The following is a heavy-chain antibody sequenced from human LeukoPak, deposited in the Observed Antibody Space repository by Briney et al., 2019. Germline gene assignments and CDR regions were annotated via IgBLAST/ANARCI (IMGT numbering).Heavy chain of an antibody. Sequence: GGSLRLSCAASGFIFSNYAMSWVRQAPGKGLEWVSGLSGSGTTYYADSVKGRFTISRDNSKNTLYLQMSSLRAEDTAVYYCAKSKWELLLTDFHDWGQGTLVTVSS. CDR2: LSGSGTT. CDR1: GFIFSNYA. CDR3: AKSKWELLLTDFHD. J-gene: IGHJ1*01. V-gene: IGHV3-23*01. D-gene: IGHD1-26*01.